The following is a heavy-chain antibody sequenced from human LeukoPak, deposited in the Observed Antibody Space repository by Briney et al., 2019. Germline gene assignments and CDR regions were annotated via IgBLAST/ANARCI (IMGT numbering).Heavy chain of an antibody. D-gene: IGHD3-10*01. CDR3: ASEENGSGSSLRY. Sequence: GASVKVSCKASGYTFTGYYMHWVRQAPGQGLEWMGWINPNSGGTNYAQKFQGRVTMTRDTSISTAYMELSRLRSDDTAVYYCASEENGSGSSLRYWGQGTLVTVSS. J-gene: IGHJ4*02. CDR2: INPNSGGT. V-gene: IGHV1-2*02. CDR1: GYTFTGYY.